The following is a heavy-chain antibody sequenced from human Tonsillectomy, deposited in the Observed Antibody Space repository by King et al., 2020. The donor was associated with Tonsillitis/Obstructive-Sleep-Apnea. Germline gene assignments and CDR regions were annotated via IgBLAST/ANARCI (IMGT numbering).Heavy chain of an antibody. J-gene: IGHJ6*03. V-gene: IGHV4-34*01. CDR3: ARGLHLGELSTYYYYYMDV. CDR1: GGSFSGYY. D-gene: IGHD3-16*02. CDR2: INHSGST. Sequence: VQLQQWGAGLLKPSETLSRTCAVYGGSFSGYYWSWIRQPPGKGLEWIGEINHSGSTNYKPSLKSRVTISVDTSKNQFSLKRSSVTAADTAVYYCARGLHLGELSTYYYYYMDVWGKGTTVTVSS.